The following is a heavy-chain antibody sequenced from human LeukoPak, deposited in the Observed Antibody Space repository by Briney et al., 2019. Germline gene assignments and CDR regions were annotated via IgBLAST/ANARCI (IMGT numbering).Heavy chain of an antibody. V-gene: IGHV3-23*01. CDR3: ANAKAYYYGSETDY. D-gene: IGHD3-10*01. J-gene: IGHJ4*02. CDR2: ISGSGGST. CDR1: GFTFSSYA. Sequence: PGGSLRLSSAASGFTFSSYAMSWVRQAPGKGLEWVSAISGSGGSTYYADSVKGRFTISRDNSKNTLYLQMNSLRAEDTAVYYCANAKAYYYGSETDYWGQGTLVTVSS.